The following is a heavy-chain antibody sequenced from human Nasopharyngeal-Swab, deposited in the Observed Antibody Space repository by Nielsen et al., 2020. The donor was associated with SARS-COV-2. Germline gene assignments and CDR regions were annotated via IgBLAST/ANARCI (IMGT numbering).Heavy chain of an antibody. CDR1: GFTFSSYA. CDR3: AKAPYLRGLDV. Sequence: GALKISCAASGFTFSSYAMSWVRPAPGKGLEWVSIISGSGDTKYYADSVKDRFTISRDNSKNPLYMQTNSLRVEDTAVYYCAKAPYLRGLDVWGQGTTVTVSS. D-gene: IGHD2-21*01. V-gene: IGHV3-23*01. J-gene: IGHJ6*02. CDR2: ISGSGDTK.